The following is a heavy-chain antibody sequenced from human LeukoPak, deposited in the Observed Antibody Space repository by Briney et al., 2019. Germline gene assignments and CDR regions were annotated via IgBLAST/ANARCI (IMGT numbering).Heavy chain of an antibody. CDR1: GFTFNNYA. CDR2: VISSGDKT. D-gene: IGHD4-17*01. J-gene: IGHJ4*02. Sequence: GGSLRLSCAASGFTFNNYAMSWVRQAPGKGLEWVSLVISSGDKTYYPESVKGRFTISRDNSKNTLYLQMNSLRAEDTAVYYCANYGRHFASWGQGTLVTVSP. V-gene: IGHV3-23*01. CDR3: ANYGRHFAS.